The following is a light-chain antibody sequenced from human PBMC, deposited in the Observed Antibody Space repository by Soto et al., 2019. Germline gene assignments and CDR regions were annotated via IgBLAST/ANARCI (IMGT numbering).Light chain of an antibody. CDR2: GAS. V-gene: IGKV3D-15*01. Sequence: EIVMTQSPATLSVSPGETTRLSCRASQSINSYVAWYQQKVGQTPRLLIHGASTRATGIAARFSGSGSGTEFTLTISGLQSEDFATYYCQQYNNWPVTFGGGTKVDI. J-gene: IGKJ4*01. CDR1: QSINSY. CDR3: QQYNNWPVT.